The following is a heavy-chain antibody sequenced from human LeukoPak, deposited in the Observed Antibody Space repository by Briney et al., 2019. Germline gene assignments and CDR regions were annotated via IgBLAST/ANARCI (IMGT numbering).Heavy chain of an antibody. CDR2: IIPIFGTA. J-gene: IGHJ4*02. Sequence: SVKVSCKASGGTFSSYAISWVRQAPGQGLEWMGGIIPIFGTANYAQKSQGRVTITADKSTSTAYMELSSLRSEDTAVYYCARGPGIAVAGNFDYWGQGTLVTVSS. CDR3: ARGPGIAVAGNFDY. D-gene: IGHD6-19*01. V-gene: IGHV1-69*06. CDR1: GGTFSSYA.